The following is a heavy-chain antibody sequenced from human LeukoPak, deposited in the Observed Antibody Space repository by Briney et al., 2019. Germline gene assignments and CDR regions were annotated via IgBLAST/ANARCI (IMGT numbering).Heavy chain of an antibody. CDR2: INSDGSST. V-gene: IGHV3-74*01. D-gene: IGHD5-12*01. CDR3: AGGYRGYIY. CDR1: GFTFSTYW. Sequence: GGSLRLSCAASGFTFSTYWMHWVRQAPGKGLVWVSLINSDGSSTNYADSVKGRFTISRDNAKNTLYLQMNSLRAEDTAVYYCAGGYRGYIYWGQGTLVTVSS. J-gene: IGHJ4*02.